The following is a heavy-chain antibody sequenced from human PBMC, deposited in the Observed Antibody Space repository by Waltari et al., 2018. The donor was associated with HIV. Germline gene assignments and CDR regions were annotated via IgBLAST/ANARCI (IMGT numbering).Heavy chain of an antibody. D-gene: IGHD3-22*01. CDR3: ARESYYYDSSGYPLAY. V-gene: IGHV3-48*04. J-gene: IGHJ4*02. Sequence: DVQLEESGGGLVQPGGSLRLSCAASGFTFNTFGFNWVRQAPGKGLEWVSYSSTSSRPIYYADSVNGRFTISRDDAKNSLYLEMNSLRADDTAVYYCARESYYYDSSGYPLAYWGQGILVTVSS. CDR1: GFTFNTFG. CDR2: SSTSSRPI.